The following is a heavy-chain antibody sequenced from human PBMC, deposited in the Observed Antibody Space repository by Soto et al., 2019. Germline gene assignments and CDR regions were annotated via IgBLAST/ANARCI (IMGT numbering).Heavy chain of an antibody. CDR1: GFTFSSYS. D-gene: IGHD3-22*01. CDR3: ARDGIYYYDSSGPFGY. J-gene: IGHJ4*02. V-gene: IGHV3-48*02. CDR2: ISSSSSTI. Sequence: PGGSLRLSCAASGFTFSSYSMNWVRQAPGKGLEWVSYISSSSSTIYYADSVKGRFTISRDNAKNSLYLQMNSLRDEDTAVYYCARDGIYYYDSSGPFGYWGQGTLVTVSS.